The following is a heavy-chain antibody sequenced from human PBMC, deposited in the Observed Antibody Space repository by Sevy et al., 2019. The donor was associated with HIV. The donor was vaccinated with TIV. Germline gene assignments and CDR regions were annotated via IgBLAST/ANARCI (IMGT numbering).Heavy chain of an antibody. CDR2: INTVGDT. CDR1: GFTFSIYD. J-gene: IGHJ4*02. CDR3: ARGALSGSYGGPLDY. D-gene: IGHD1-26*01. Sequence: WGSLRLSCAASGFTFSIYDMHWVRQATGKGLEWVSAINTVGDTYYPGSVKGRFTISRENAKNSLYLQMNSLRAGDTAVYYCARGALSGSYGGPLDYWGQGTLVTVSS. V-gene: IGHV3-13*01.